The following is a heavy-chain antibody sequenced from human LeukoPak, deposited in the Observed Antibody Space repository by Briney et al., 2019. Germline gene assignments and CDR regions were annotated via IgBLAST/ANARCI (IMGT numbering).Heavy chain of an antibody. CDR1: GFTFSRFT. CDR3: AKAAIGTVVTPGRLDS. Sequence: GGSLRLSCAASGFTFSRFTMNWVRQAPGKGLEWVSAITSAGGSTVYADSVKGRFTVSRDNSKNTLYLQMNTLLAEDTAVYHCAKAAIGTVVTPGRLDSWGQGTLVTVSS. J-gene: IGHJ4*02. CDR2: ITSAGGST. V-gene: IGHV3-23*01. D-gene: IGHD4-23*01.